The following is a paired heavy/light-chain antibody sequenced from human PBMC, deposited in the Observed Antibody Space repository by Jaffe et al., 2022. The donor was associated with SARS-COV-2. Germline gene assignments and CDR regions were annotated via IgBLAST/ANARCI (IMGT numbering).Light chain of an antibody. CDR3: SSYTTSNTLV. V-gene: IGLV2-14*01. Sequence: QSALTQPDSVSGSPGQSITISCTGTSGDVGYYNYVSWYQQHPGKAPKLMIYDVSSRPSGVSNRFSGSKSGNTASLTISGLQAEDEADYYCSSYTTSNTLVFGGGTKLTVL. J-gene: IGLJ3*02. CDR2: DVS. CDR1: SGDVGYYNY.
Heavy chain of an antibody. V-gene: IGHV3-30*04. Sequence: QVQLVESGGDVVQPGRSLRLSCAASGFTFSTYAMHWVRQAPGKGLEWVAVISYDGSNKYYTDSVEGRFTVSRDNPTNTLYLQMNSLRADDTAVYYCARGGSGWSFHYWGQGTLVTVSS. CDR2: ISYDGSNK. D-gene: IGHD6-19*01. CDR3: ARGGSGWSFHY. J-gene: IGHJ4*02. CDR1: GFTFSTYA.